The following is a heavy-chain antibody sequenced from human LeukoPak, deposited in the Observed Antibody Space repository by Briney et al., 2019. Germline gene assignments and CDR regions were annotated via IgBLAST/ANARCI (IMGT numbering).Heavy chain of an antibody. J-gene: IGHJ4*02. CDR3: ARHRIPLRPIDY. D-gene: IGHD2-2*02. V-gene: IGHV4-4*02. CDR2: IYHSGST. Sequence: PSGTLSLSCAVSGGSISSSNWWSWVRPPPGKGLEWIGEIYHSGSTNYNPSLKRRVTFSVDKSKHQFPLNLSSVTAADTAVYYCARHRIPLRPIDYWGQGTLVTVSS. CDR1: GGSISSSNW.